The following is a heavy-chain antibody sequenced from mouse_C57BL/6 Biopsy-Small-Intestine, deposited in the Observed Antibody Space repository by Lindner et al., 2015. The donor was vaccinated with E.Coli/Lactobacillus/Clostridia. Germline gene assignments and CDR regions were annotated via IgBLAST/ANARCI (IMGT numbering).Heavy chain of an antibody. CDR3: ARGNSASYHFDY. Sequence: SVKVSCKASGGTFSNYAISWVRQAPGQGLEWMGGIIPIFVTANYAQKFQGRVTITADSSTSTAYMELNSLRSEDTAVYYCARGNSASYHFDYWGQGTLVTVSS. V-gene: IGHV1-81*01. CDR2: IIPIFVTA. CDR1: GGTFSNYA. D-gene: IGHD2-12*01. J-gene: IGHJ4*01.